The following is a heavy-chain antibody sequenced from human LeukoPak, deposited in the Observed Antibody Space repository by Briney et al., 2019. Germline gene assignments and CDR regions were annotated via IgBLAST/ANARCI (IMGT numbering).Heavy chain of an antibody. CDR1: GFTVSSNY. CDR2: ISRDGGRT. V-gene: IGHV3-43D*03. D-gene: IGHD5-18*01. CDR3: ARGGGDTAMAMDY. Sequence: PGGSLRLSCAASGFTVSSNYMSWIRQAPGKGLEWVSLISRDGGRTYYADSVKGRFTISRDNSKNSLFLQMTRLSAEDTAFYYCARGGGDTAMAMDYWGQGTLVTVSS. J-gene: IGHJ4*02.